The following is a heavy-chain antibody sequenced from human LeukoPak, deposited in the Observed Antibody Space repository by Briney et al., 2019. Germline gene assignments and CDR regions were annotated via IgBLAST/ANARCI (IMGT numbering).Heavy chain of an antibody. J-gene: IGHJ4*02. V-gene: IGHV4-59*01. CDR1: GGSISSYY. CDR2: IYYSWST. Sequence: PSETLSLTCTVSGGSISSYYWIWLPQPPGKGLECIGYIYYSWSTNYNPSLKSRVTISVDTSKNQFSLKLSSVTAADTAVYYCARETPYGDSYFDYWGQGTLVTVYS. D-gene: IGHD4-17*01. CDR3: ARETPYGDSYFDY.